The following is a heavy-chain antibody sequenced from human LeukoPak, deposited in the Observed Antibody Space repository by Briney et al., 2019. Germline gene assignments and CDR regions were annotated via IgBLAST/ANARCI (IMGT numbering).Heavy chain of an antibody. CDR1: GFPFSSYS. J-gene: IGHJ3*01. V-gene: IGHV3-23*01. CDR3: AKGRSESSGWYPNAFDF. CDR2: ISGSGATT. D-gene: IGHD6-19*01. Sequence: GGSLRLSCAASGFPFSSYSMTWVRQAPGKGLEWVSAISGSGATTYYADSVKGRFTISRDNSKNTLYMQMNSLRVEDTAVYYCAKGRSESSGWYPNAFDFWGQGTMVTVSS.